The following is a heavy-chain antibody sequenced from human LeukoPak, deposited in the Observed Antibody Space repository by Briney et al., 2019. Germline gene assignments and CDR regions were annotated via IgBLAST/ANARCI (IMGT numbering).Heavy chain of an antibody. CDR3: ARGRASGSYSSYFDY. J-gene: IGHJ4*02. Sequence: PGRSLRLSCAASGFTFSSFAMHWVGQARGKGLEWVAVISYDGSDEYYADSVRGRFTISRDNSKNSLYLQMNSLRVEDTAVYYCARGRASGSYSSYFDYWGQGTLVTVSS. CDR1: GFTFSSFA. D-gene: IGHD3-10*01. V-gene: IGHV3-30-3*01. CDR2: ISYDGSDE.